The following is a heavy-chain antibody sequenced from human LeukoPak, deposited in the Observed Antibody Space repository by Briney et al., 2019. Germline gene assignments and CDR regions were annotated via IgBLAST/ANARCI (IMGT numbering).Heavy chain of an antibody. CDR1: GFTFSSYG. J-gene: IGHJ4*02. CDR2: ISGSGGST. Sequence: GGTLRLSCAASGFTFSSYGMSWVRQAPGKGLEWVSAISGSGGSTYYADSVKGRFTISRDNSKNTLYLQMNSLRAEDTAVYYCATLPVAGPGDYWGQGTLVTVSS. V-gene: IGHV3-23*01. D-gene: IGHD6-19*01. CDR3: ATLPVAGPGDY.